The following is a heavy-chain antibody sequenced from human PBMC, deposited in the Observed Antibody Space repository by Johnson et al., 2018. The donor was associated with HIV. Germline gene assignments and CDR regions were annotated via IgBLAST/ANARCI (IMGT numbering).Heavy chain of an antibody. V-gene: IGHV3-30*14. J-gene: IGHJ3*02. CDR1: GFTFSSYA. CDR2: ISYDGSEK. D-gene: IGHD5-18*01. CDR3: VRVSLGYSYGYDAFDI. Sequence: QVQLVESGGGVVQPGRSLRLSCAASGFTFSSYAMHWVRQAPGKGLEWVAVISYDGSEKLFADSVKGRFTISRDSSKNTLYLQMSSLRTEDTAVYYCVRVSLGYSYGYDAFDIWGQGTMVTVSS.